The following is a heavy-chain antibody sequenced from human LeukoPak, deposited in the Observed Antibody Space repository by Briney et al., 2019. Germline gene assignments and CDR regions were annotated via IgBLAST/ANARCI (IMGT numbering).Heavy chain of an antibody. Sequence: GGSLRLSCAASGFTFSSYGMHWVRQAPGKGLEWGAVISYDGSNKYSADSVKGRFTISRDNSKNTLYLQMNSLRAEDTAVYYCAKGDRWGYCSSTSCSHGDYYYGMDVWGQGTTVTVSS. CDR3: AKGDRWGYCSSTSCSHGDYYYGMDV. D-gene: IGHD2-2*01. CDR2: ISYDGSNK. CDR1: GFTFSSYG. J-gene: IGHJ6*02. V-gene: IGHV3-30*18.